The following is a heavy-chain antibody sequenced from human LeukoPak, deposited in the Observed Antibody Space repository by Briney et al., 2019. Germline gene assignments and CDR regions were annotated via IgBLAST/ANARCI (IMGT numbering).Heavy chain of an antibody. J-gene: IGHJ4*02. CDR2: ISGSGGTA. D-gene: IGHD5-18*01. CDR3: AKDFPIQLWSFDY. V-gene: IGHV3-23*01. Sequence: GGSLRLSCAASGFTFSIYAMSWVRQAPGKGLEWVSAISGSGGTAYYADSVKGRFTISRDNSKNTLYLQMNSLRAEDTAVYYCAKDFPIQLWSFDYWGQGTLVTVSS. CDR1: GFTFSIYA.